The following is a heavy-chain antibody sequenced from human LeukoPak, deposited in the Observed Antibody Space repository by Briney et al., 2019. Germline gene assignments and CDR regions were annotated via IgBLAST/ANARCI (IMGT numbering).Heavy chain of an antibody. D-gene: IGHD3-22*01. V-gene: IGHV3-23*01. Sequence: TGGSLRLSCAASGFTFNNYVMSWVRQAPGKGLEWVSSVSGSGSTAYYADSVKGRFTISRDNSKNTLYLQMNTMRAEDTATYYYAKARVITSFDYWGQGTLVTVSS. CDR2: VSGSGSTA. J-gene: IGHJ4*02. CDR1: GFTFNNYV. CDR3: AKARVITSFDY.